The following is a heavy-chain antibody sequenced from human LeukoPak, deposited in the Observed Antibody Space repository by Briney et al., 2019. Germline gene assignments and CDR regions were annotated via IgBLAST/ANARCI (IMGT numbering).Heavy chain of an antibody. CDR1: GGSISSYY. Sequence: PSETLSLTCTVSGGSISSYYWSWIRQPPGKGLEWIGYIYYSGSTNYNPSLKSRVTISVDTSKNQFSLKLSSVTAADTAVYYCARARYCSSTSCHNWFDPWGQGTLVTVSS. V-gene: IGHV4-59*01. CDR3: ARARYCSSTSCHNWFDP. D-gene: IGHD2-2*01. J-gene: IGHJ5*02. CDR2: IYYSGST.